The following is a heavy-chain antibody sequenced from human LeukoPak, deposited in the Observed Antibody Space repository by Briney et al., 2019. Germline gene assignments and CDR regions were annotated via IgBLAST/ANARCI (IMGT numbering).Heavy chain of an antibody. J-gene: IGHJ6*02. CDR2: LYIGGDT. CDR1: GASISRYY. V-gene: IGHV4-4*07. D-gene: IGHD1/OR15-1a*01. CDR3: ARGEHTLDV. Sequence: SETLSLTCTVSGASISRYYWNWIRQPAGKGLEWIGRLYIGGDTNYNPSLQSQFTMSADTSKNQISLKVNSMTAADTGVYYCARGEHTLDVWGQRTTVTVSS.